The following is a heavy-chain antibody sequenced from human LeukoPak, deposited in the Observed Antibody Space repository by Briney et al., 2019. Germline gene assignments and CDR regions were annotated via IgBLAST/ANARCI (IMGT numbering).Heavy chain of an antibody. Sequence: GGSLRLSCAASGFTFSDYYMSWIRQAPGKGLEWVSYISSSGSTIYYADSVKGRFTISRDNAKNSLYLQMNSLRAEDTFVYYREAAYDILTGYDFDYWGQGTLVTVSS. CDR3: EAAYDILTGYDFDY. CDR2: ISSSGSTI. D-gene: IGHD3-9*01. CDR1: GFTFSDYY. V-gene: IGHV3-11*01. J-gene: IGHJ4*02.